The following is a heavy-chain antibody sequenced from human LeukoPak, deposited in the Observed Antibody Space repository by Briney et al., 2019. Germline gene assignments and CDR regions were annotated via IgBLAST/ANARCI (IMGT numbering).Heavy chain of an antibody. CDR1: GFTFSSYW. D-gene: IGHD6-13*01. Sequence: GGSLRLSCAASGFTFSSYWMHWVRHAPGKGLVWVSRINSDGSSTSYADSVKGRFTISRDNAKNTLYLQMNSLRAEDTAVYYCARDLVGSSWYLGRNYYYGMDVWGQGTTVTVSS. CDR2: INSDGSST. V-gene: IGHV3-74*01. J-gene: IGHJ6*02. CDR3: ARDLVGSSWYLGRNYYYGMDV.